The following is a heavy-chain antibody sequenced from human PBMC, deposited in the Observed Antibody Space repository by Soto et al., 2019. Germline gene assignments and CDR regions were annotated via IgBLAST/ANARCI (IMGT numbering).Heavy chain of an antibody. CDR2: MNPNSGNT. V-gene: IGHV1-8*01. Sequence: ASVKVSCKASGYTFTSYDINWVQQATGQGLEWMGWMNPNSGNTGYAQKFQGRVTMTRNTSISTAYMELSSLRSEDTAVYYRARPNRYYYDSSGYYPGYAFDIWGQGTMVTVSS. J-gene: IGHJ3*02. CDR1: GYTFTSYD. CDR3: ARPNRYYYDSSGYYPGYAFDI. D-gene: IGHD3-22*01.